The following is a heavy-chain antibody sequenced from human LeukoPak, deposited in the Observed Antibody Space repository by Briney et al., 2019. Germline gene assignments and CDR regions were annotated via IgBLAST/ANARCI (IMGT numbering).Heavy chain of an antibody. J-gene: IGHJ4*02. CDR3: TRVGYIDEGIDY. V-gene: IGHV3-53*01. CDR2: IYSGGTT. D-gene: IGHD5-24*01. CDR1: GFTVSSSY. Sequence: GGSLRLSCAASGFTVSSSYMSWVRQAPGKGLEWVSLIYSGGTTYYADSVKGRFTISRDNAKNSLYLQMNSLRAEDTAIYYCTRVGYIDEGIDYWGQGTLVTVSS.